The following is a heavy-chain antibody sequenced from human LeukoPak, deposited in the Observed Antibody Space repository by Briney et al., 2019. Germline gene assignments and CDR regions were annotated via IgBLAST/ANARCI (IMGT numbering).Heavy chain of an antibody. V-gene: IGHV1-69*02. J-gene: IGHJ4*02. CDR2: IIPMMGIA. Sequence: EASAKVSCKASGGTLRRHTITWVRQAPGQGLEWMGRIIPMMGIANYAQKFQGRVTITADTSTDTAYMDLISLRSEDTAVYYCASRSHKTIVGADSREVGDYWGQGTLVTVSS. CDR1: GGTLRRHT. D-gene: IGHD6-19*01. CDR3: ASRSHKTIVGADSREVGDY.